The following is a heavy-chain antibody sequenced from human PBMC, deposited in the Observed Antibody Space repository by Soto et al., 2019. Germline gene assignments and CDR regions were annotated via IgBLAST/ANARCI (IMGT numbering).Heavy chain of an antibody. V-gene: IGHV6-1*01. D-gene: IGHD3-22*01. Sequence: SQTLSLTCAISGDSVSSSSVTWNWIRQSPSRGLEWLGRTYYRSKWYNDYAESVKSRITINPDTSKNQFSLHLNSVTPEDTAVYYCLSLIGNNWLAFWGQGTLVTDSS. J-gene: IGHJ4*02. CDR2: TYYRSKWYN. CDR1: GDSVSSSSVT. CDR3: LSLIGNNWLAF.